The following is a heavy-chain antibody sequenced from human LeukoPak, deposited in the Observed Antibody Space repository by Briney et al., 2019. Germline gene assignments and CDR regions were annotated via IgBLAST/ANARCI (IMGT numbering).Heavy chain of an antibody. V-gene: IGHV5-51*01. CDR3: ARLSSSWQGPLSAFDI. Sequence: GGSLQISCLGSGSTFTSCWIGWGRQLPGKGLEGMGIIYPGDSDTRYSPSFQGQVTISADKSISTAYLQSSSLKASDTAMYYCARLSSSWQGPLSAFDIWGQGTMVTVSS. CDR2: IYPGDSDT. D-gene: IGHD6-13*01. J-gene: IGHJ3*02. CDR1: GSTFTSCW.